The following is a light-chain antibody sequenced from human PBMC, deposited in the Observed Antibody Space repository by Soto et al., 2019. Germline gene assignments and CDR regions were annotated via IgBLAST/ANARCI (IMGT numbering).Light chain of an antibody. CDR1: QAVPNN. CDR2: EES. Sequence: DIHLAQSPSFLSASVGDRVTITCRPSQAVPNNMAWYQQKPGKPPKLLIYEESTLHSGVPSRFSGRKSGTQFTLTIDSLQTEDFETYYCQPVKTDHRTLGGGTKVDIK. V-gene: IGKV1-9*01. J-gene: IGKJ4*01. CDR3: QPVKTDHRT.